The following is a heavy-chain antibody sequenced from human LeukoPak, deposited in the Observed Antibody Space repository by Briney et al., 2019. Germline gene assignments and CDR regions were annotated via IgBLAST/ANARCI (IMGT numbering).Heavy chain of an antibody. CDR3: ISVSSHEC. D-gene: IGHD5/OR15-5a*01. Sequence: GGSLRLSCAASGFTFSNAWMYWVRQAPGKGLEWVGRIKRKTDGGATDYAAPVKGRFTISRDDAKNTLFLQMNGLKTEDTAVYYCISVSSHECWGQGALVTVSS. CDR2: IKRKTDGGAT. V-gene: IGHV3-15*01. J-gene: IGHJ4*02. CDR1: GFTFSNAW.